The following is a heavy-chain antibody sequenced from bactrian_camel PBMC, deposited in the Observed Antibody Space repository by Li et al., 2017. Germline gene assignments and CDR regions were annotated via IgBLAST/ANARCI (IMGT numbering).Heavy chain of an antibody. Sequence: VQLVESGGGLVQPGGSLRLSCAASGFTLRVYYMTWVRQAPGKGLEWVSAINSGSGRTYYADSVKGRFTISRDNAKNTLHLQMNSLKSEDTALYYCAADFWGTMVSGEDNYWGQGTQVTVS. CDR1: GFTLRVYY. CDR3: AADFWGTMVSGEDNY. CDR2: INSGSGRT. J-gene: IGHJ4*01. V-gene: IGHV3S40*01. D-gene: IGHD5*01.